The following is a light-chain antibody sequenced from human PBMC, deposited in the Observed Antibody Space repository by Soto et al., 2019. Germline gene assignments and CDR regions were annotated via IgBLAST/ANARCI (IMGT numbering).Light chain of an antibody. V-gene: IGKV3-11*01. CDR3: QQYVTSAIT. Sequence: EIVLTQSPATPSLSPGRRPTLACTASQSVSSYLARYQQKPGQAPRLLIYDASNRATGIPARFSGSGSGTDFTLTISRLENEDFALYYCQQYVTSAITFGQGTRLEIK. CDR2: DAS. CDR1: QSVSSY. J-gene: IGKJ5*01.